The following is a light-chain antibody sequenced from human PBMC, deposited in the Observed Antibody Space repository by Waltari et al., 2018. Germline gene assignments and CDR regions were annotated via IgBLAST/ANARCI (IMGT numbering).Light chain of an antibody. J-gene: IGKJ2*01. Sequence: DIQLTQSPSFLSASVGDRVTITCRASQGISSYLAWYQQKLGKAPKLLIYAASTLQSGVPSRFSGSGSVTEFTLTISSLRPEDFATYYCQQLNTYPRTFGQGTKLEI. CDR2: AAS. V-gene: IGKV1-9*01. CDR1: QGISSY. CDR3: QQLNTYPRT.